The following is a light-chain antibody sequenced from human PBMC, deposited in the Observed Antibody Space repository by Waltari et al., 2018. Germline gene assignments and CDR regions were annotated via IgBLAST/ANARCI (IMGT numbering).Light chain of an antibody. CDR1: TGTVTSHYS. CDR2: STT. V-gene: IGLV7-43*01. CDR3: LLYYGGAQPWV. Sequence: QTVVTQEPSLTVSPGGTVTLTCASSTGTVTSHYSPTWFQQKPGQAPRALIFSTTSRHPWTPARFSGSLLGGKAALTVSGVQPEDEADYYCLLYYGGAQPWVFGGGTKLTVL. J-gene: IGLJ3*02.